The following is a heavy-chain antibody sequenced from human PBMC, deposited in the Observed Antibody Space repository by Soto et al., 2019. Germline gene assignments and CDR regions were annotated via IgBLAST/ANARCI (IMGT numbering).Heavy chain of an antibody. D-gene: IGHD3-3*01. Sequence: PSETLSLTCAVYGGSFSGYYWSWIRQPPGKGLEWIGEINHSGSTNYNPSLKSRVTISVDTSKNQFSLKLSSVTAADTAVYYCARRRITIFGVVIIEGMDVWGQGTTVTAP. V-gene: IGHV4-34*01. CDR2: INHSGST. CDR1: GGSFSGYY. J-gene: IGHJ6*02. CDR3: ARRRITIFGVVIIEGMDV.